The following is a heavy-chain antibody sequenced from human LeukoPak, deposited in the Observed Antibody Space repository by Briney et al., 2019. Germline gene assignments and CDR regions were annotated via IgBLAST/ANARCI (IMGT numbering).Heavy chain of an antibody. CDR2: IWYDGSNR. D-gene: IGHD3-22*01. CDR1: GFTFSSSG. Sequence: QSGNSLRLSCAASGFTFSSSGMHWVRQAPGKGLEWVAVIWYDGSNRYYADPVKGRFTVSRDNSKNTLYLQMNSLRAEDTAVYYCARAKGVSTGYRPTDYWGQGTLVTVSS. J-gene: IGHJ4*02. V-gene: IGHV3-33*01. CDR3: ARAKGVSTGYRPTDY.